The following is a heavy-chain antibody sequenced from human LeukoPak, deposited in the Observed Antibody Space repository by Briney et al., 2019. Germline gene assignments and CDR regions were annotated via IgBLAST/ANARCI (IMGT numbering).Heavy chain of an antibody. CDR3: ARGKGGYCSSTSCYLAFDI. Sequence: GGSLRLSCAASGFTFSSYAMSWVRQAPGKGLEWVSAISGSGGSTYYADSVKGRFTISRDNAKNSLYLQMNSLRAEDTAVYYCARGKGGYCSSTSCYLAFDIWGQGTMVTVSS. J-gene: IGHJ3*02. V-gene: IGHV3-23*01. CDR2: ISGSGGST. D-gene: IGHD2-2*01. CDR1: GFTFSSYA.